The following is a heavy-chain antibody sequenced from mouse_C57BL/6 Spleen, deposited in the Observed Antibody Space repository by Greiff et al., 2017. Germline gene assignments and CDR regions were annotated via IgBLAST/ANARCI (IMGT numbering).Heavy chain of an antibody. CDR2: IYPGDGDP. CDR3: AREGDGYYFDY. V-gene: IGHV1-82*01. D-gene: IGHD2-3*01. Sequence: VQLQQSGPELVKPGASVKISCKASGYAFSSSWMNWVKQRPGKGLEWIGRIYPGDGDPNYNGKFKGKATLTADKSSSTAYMQLSSLTSEDSAVYFCAREGDGYYFDYWGQGTTLTVSS. CDR1: GYAFSSSW. J-gene: IGHJ2*01.